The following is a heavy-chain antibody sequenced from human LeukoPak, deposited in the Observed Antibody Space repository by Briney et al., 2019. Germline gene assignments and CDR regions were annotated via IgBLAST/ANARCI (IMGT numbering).Heavy chain of an antibody. CDR3: ARVSDSYYDSSGYYYFDY. D-gene: IGHD3-22*01. J-gene: IGHJ4*02. Sequence: SETLSLTCTVSGGSISSSSYYWGWIRQPPGKGLEWIGSIYYSGSTYYNPSLKSRVTISVDTSNNQFSLKLSSVTAADTAVYYCARVSDSYYDSSGYYYFDYWGQGTLVTVSS. V-gene: IGHV4-39*07. CDR1: GGSISSSSYY. CDR2: IYYSGST.